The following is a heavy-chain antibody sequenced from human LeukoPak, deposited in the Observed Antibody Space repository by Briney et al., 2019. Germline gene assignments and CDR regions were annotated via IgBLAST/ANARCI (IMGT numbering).Heavy chain of an antibody. CDR1: GGSISSSSYY. V-gene: IGHV4-39*07. CDR3: ARALVVPAAILFAFDI. J-gene: IGHJ3*02. D-gene: IGHD2-2*01. CDR2: IYYSGST. Sequence: SETLSLTRTVSGGSISSSSYYWGWIRQPPGKGLEWIGSIYYSGSTYYNPSLKSRVTISVDTSKNQFSLKLSSVTAADTAVYYCARALVVPAAILFAFDIWGQGTMVTVSS.